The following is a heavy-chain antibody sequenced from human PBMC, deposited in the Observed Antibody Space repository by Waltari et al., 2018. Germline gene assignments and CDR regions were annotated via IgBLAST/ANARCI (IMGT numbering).Heavy chain of an antibody. CDR1: GYTLTELS. CDR3: ARDSLDPPILIDYYYGMDV. CDR2: FDPEDGET. V-gene: IGHV1-24*01. D-gene: IGHD1-1*01. J-gene: IGHJ6*02. Sequence: QVQLVQSGAEVKKPGASVKVSCKVSGYTLTELSMHWVRQAPGKGLEWMGGFDPEDGETIYAQKFQGRVTITADKSTSTAYMELSSLRSEDTAVYYCARDSLDPPILIDYYYGMDVWGQGTTVTVSS.